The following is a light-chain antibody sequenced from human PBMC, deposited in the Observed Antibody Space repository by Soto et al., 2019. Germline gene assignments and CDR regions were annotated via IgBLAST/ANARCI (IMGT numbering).Light chain of an antibody. V-gene: IGKV1-5*01. CDR1: QTIGSW. CDR2: DAS. CDR3: QQYDNYPLT. Sequence: DIQMTQSPSTLSASIGDRVTITCRASQTIGSWLAWYQQKPGTAPKLLIYDASTLETGVPSRFSRSGAGTDFTLTISSLQPDDFATYYCQQYDNYPLTFGGGTKVEIK. J-gene: IGKJ4*01.